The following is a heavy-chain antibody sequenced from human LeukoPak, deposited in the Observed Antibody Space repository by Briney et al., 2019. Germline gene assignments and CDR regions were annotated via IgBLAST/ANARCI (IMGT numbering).Heavy chain of an antibody. CDR3: ARRAYGSGSYRTVYGMDV. D-gene: IGHD3-10*01. J-gene: IGHJ6*02. V-gene: IGHV1-18*01. CDR1: GYTFTSYV. CDR2: ISAYNGNT. Sequence: ASVKVSCKASGYTFTSYVISWVRQAPGQGRERMGWISAYNGNTNYAQKLQGRVTMTTDTSTSTAYMELRSLRSDDTAVYYCARRAYGSGSYRTVYGMDVWGQGTTVTVSS.